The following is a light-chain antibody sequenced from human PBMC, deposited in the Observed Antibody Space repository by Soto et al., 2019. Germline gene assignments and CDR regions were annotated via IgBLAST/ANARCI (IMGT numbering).Light chain of an antibody. J-gene: IGKJ2*01. V-gene: IGKV3-20*01. CDR3: QQYGSSPYT. CDR1: QSVSSSS. CDR2: GAS. Sequence: EIVLTQSPGTLSLSPGERATLSCRASQSVSSSSLAWYQQKPGQAPRLLIYGASSRATGIPDRFSGSGSGTDLTLTISRLEPEDFAVFYWQQYGSSPYTFGQGTKLEIK.